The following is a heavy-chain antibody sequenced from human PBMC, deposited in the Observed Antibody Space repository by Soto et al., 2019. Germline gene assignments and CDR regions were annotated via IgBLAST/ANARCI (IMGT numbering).Heavy chain of an antibody. J-gene: IGHJ5*02. V-gene: IGHV1-69*02. CDR1: GGTFSSYT. Sequence: SVKVSCKASGGTFSSYTISWVRQAPGQGHEWMGRIIPILGIANYAQKFQGRVTITADKSTSTAYMELSSLISEDTAVFYFAGGLPAAIAWFSPWARGTPVTVSS. CDR2: IIPILGIA. D-gene: IGHD2-2*01. CDR3: AGGLPAAIAWFSP.